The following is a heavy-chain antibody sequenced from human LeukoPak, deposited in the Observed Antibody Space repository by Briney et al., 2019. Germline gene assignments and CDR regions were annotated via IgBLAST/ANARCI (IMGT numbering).Heavy chain of an antibody. D-gene: IGHD1-26*01. CDR1: GFTFSSYE. V-gene: IGHV3-48*03. CDR3: ARDSWELLIDY. CDR2: ISSSGSTI. J-gene: IGHJ4*02. Sequence: PGGSLRLSCAASGFTFSSYEMNWVRQAPGKGLEWVSYISSSGSTIYYADSVKGRFTISRDNAKNSLYLQMNSLRAEDTAVYYSARDSWELLIDYWGQGTLVTVSS.